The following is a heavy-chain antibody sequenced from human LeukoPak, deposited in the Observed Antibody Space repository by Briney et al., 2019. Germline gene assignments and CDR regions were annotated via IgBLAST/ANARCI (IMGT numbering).Heavy chain of an antibody. V-gene: IGHV3-23*01. CDR1: GFTFSSYT. D-gene: IGHD3-16*02. CDR2: ISYSGGST. Sequence: GGTLRLSCAASGFTFSSYTMYWVRQAPGKGLEWVSGISYSGGSTYYADSVKGRFTISRDNSKNTLFLQVNSLRAEDTAIYYCAKVALNHYVWGSDRSPLGYWGQGTLVTVSS. J-gene: IGHJ4*02. CDR3: AKVALNHYVWGSDRSPLGY.